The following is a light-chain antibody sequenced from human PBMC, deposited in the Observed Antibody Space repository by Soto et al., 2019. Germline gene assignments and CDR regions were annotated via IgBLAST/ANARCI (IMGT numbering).Light chain of an antibody. CDR1: QSVSDN. Sequence: IIMRRSRATLSVSPGERVTPTCRASQSVSDNVAWYQQRPGQSPRLLMHSASARAAGLPARFSGSGSGTEFSLSIHSLQSEDFAVYFCQQYNDWPITFGQGTRLEIK. CDR3: QQYNDWPIT. J-gene: IGKJ5*01. V-gene: IGKV3-15*01. CDR2: SAS.